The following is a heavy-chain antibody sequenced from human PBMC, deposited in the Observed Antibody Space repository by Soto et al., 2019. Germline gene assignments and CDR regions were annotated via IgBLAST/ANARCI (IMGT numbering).Heavy chain of an antibody. CDR1: GFTFSSYA. V-gene: IGHV3-23*01. CDR2: ISGSGGST. D-gene: IGHD2-15*01. J-gene: IGHJ4*02. Sequence: EVQLLESGGGLVQPGGSLRLSCAASGFTFSSYAMSWVRQAPGKGLEWASAISGSGGSTYYADSVKGRFTISRDNSKNALYLQMNSLRAEDTAVYYCAKVGLQLGWYYFDYWGQGTLVTVSS. CDR3: AKVGLQLGWYYFDY.